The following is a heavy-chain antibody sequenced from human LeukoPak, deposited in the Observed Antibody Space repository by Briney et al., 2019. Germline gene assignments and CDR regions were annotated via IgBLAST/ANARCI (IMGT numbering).Heavy chain of an antibody. CDR1: GGSIIGYY. CDR3: ARDLAWEWGNYFDY. Sequence: SETLSLTCTVSGGSIIGYYWNWVRHRPGRGLEWIGYVHYSGSAKYNSSLNNRVIISIDTSKNQFSLRLTSVTPADTAVYYCARDLAWEWGNYFDYWGHGIVVTVPS. V-gene: IGHV4-59*12. J-gene: IGHJ4*01. CDR2: VHYSGSA. D-gene: IGHD1-26*01.